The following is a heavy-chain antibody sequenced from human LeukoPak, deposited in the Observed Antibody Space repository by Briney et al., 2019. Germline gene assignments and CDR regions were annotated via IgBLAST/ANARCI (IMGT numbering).Heavy chain of an antibody. J-gene: IGHJ3*02. V-gene: IGHV4-59*11. D-gene: IGHD4-23*01. CDR1: GGSISSHY. Sequence: SETLSLTCTVSGGSISSHYWSWIRQPPGKGLERIGYIYYSGSTNYNPSLKSRVTISVDTSKNQFSLKLSSVTAADTAVYYCARGVTTVVTPRVAFDIWGQGTMVTVSS. CDR3: ARGVTTVVTPRVAFDI. CDR2: IYYSGST.